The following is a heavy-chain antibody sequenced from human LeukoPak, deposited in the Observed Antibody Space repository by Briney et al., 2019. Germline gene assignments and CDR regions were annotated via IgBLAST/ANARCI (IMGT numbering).Heavy chain of an antibody. CDR1: AFTFTTYP. CDR2: ISHDGSYI. J-gene: IGHJ4*02. Sequence: GGSLRLSCAASAFTFTTYPMHWVRQAPGKGLEWVAVISHDGSYIYYADSVKGRFTISRDTSKNTLYLQMNDMRAEDTSIYYCAKTMWPTGGGETFDYWGQGTLVTVSS. D-gene: IGHD3-16*01. V-gene: IGHV3-30*18. CDR3: AKTMWPTGGGETFDY.